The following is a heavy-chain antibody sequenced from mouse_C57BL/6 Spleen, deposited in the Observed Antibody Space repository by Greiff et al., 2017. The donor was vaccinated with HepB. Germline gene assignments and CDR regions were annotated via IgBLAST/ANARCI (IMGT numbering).Heavy chain of an antibody. CDR1: GYTFTSYG. D-gene: IGHD1-1*01. CDR3: ARRDTTVAMDY. CDR2: IYPRSGNT. Sequence: VKLQESGAELARPGASVKLSCKASGYTFTSYGISWVKQRTGQGLEWIGEIYPRSGNTYYNEKFKGKATLTADKSSSTAYMELRSLTSEDSAVYFCARRDTTVAMDYWGQGTSVTVSS. J-gene: IGHJ4*01. V-gene: IGHV1-81*01.